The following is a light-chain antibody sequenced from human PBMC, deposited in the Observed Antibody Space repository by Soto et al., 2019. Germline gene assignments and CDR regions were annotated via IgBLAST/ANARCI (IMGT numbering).Light chain of an antibody. CDR1: SGHSSYA. V-gene: IGLV4-69*01. CDR2: LNSDGSH. Sequence: QLVLTQSPSASASLGASVKVTCTLSSGHSSYAIAWHQQQPEKGPRYLMRLNSDGSHNKGDGIPDRFSGSSSGAERYLTISSLQSEDEADYYCQTWGTGTVVFGGGTKLTVL. CDR3: QTWGTGTVV. J-gene: IGLJ2*01.